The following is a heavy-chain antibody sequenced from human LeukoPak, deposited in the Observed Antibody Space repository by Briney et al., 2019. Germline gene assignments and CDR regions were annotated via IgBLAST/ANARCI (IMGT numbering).Heavy chain of an antibody. V-gene: IGHV4-39*01. CDR1: GGSISSSSYY. D-gene: IGHD3-16*01. J-gene: IGHJ4*02. Sequence: SETLSLTCTVSGGSISSSSYYWGWIRQPPGKGLEWIGSIYYSGSTYYNPSLKSRVTISVDTSKNQFSLKLSSVTAADTAVYYCARASGRVAYDFDYWGQGTLVTVSS. CDR2: IYYSGST. CDR3: ARASGRVAYDFDY.